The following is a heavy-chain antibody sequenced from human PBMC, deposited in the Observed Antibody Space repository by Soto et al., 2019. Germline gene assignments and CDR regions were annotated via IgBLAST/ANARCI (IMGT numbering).Heavy chain of an antibody. CDR1: GGSISSGDYY. CDR2: IYYSGST. D-gene: IGHD3-3*01. V-gene: IGHV4-30-4*01. J-gene: IGHJ5*02. CDR3: ARVSTGSPVLRFLGDNWFDP. Sequence: SETLSLTCTVSGGSISSGDYYWSWIRQPPGKGLEWIGYIYYSGSTYYNPSLKSRVTISVDTSKNQFSLKLSSVTAADTAVYYCARVSTGSPVLRFLGDNWFDPWGQGTLVTVSS.